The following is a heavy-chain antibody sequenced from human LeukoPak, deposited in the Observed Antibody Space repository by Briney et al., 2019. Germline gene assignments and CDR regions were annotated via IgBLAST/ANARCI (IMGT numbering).Heavy chain of an antibody. CDR3: VKGSGYDCTDWFDP. CDR1: GFTFSTYA. V-gene: IGHV3-64D*06. D-gene: IGHD5-12*01. CDR2: ISSNGGST. J-gene: IGHJ5*02. Sequence: GGSLRLSCSASGFTFSTYAMHWVRQAPGKGLEYVSAISSNGGSTYYADSVKGRFTISRDNSKNTLYLQMSSLRAEDTAVYYCVKGSGYDCTDWFDPWGQGTLVTVSS.